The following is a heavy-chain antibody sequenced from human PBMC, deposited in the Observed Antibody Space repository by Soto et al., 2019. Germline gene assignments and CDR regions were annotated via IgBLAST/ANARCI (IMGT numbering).Heavy chain of an antibody. CDR1: GYTFTSYG. CDR3: VRRHVSATGIDWLDP. CDR2: INAANGDT. J-gene: IGHJ5*02. Sequence: ASVKVSCKASGYTFTSYGIHWVRQAPGQRLEWMGWINAANGDTKYSPKFQGRVTITRDTSASTAYMELSSLRSEDTAVYYCVRRHVSATGIDWLDPWGQGTLVTVSS. D-gene: IGHD6-13*01. V-gene: IGHV1-3*01.